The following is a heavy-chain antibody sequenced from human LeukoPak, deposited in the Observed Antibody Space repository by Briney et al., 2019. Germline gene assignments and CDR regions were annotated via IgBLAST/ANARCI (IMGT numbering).Heavy chain of an antibody. J-gene: IGHJ4*02. CDR3: AKEMKPWMHFDY. V-gene: IGHV3-30*18. Sequence: GRSLRLSCAASGFTFSRSAVHWVRQAPGKGLEWVAVISHDGSNTDYTDSVKGRFTISRDNSKNTLYLQMNSLRAEDTAVYYCAKEMKPWMHFDYWGQGTLVTVST. CDR1: GFTFSRSA. D-gene: IGHD5-12*01. CDR2: ISHDGSNT.